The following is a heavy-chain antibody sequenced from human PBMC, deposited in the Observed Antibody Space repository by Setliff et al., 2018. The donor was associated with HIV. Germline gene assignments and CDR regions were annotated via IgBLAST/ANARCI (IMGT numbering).Heavy chain of an antibody. V-gene: IGHV1-18*01. Sequence: ASVKVSCKASGYIFGNYGINWVRQAPGEGLQWMGWISPNSGNTFYARKFQGRVTLTTDTSTNTAYMELRSLRSDDTAIYYCARDLFRWAAAGPNYFDSWGQGTLVTVSS. J-gene: IGHJ4*02. D-gene: IGHD6-13*01. CDR2: ISPNSGNT. CDR1: GYIFGNYG. CDR3: ARDLFRWAAAGPNYFDS.